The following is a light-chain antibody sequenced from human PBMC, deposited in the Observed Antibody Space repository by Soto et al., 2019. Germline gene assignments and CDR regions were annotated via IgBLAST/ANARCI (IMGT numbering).Light chain of an antibody. CDR1: QSVSSN. Sequence: EIVMTQSPATLSVSPGERATLSCTASQSVSSNLAWYQQKPGQAPRLLIYGASTRATGIPARFSGSGSGTEFTLSISSLQSEDFAVYFCQQYNNWPFYTFGQGTKLEIK. CDR2: GAS. CDR3: QQYNNWPFYT. J-gene: IGKJ2*01. V-gene: IGKV3-15*01.